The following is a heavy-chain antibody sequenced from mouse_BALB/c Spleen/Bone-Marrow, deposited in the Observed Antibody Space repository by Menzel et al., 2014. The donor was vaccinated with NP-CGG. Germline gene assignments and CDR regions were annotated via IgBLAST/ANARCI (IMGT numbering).Heavy chain of an antibody. CDR1: GYTFSSYW. J-gene: IGHJ4*01. V-gene: IGHV1-9*01. D-gene: IGHD1-1*01. Sequence: LVESGAELIKPGASVKISCKATGYTFSSYWLEWVKQRPGHGLEWIVEILPGSGSTNYTEKFKGKATFAADTSSNTAYMQRSSLTSEDPAVYYCARGGYYGRSYEDYAMDYWGQGTSVPVPS. CDR3: ARGGYYGRSYEDYAMDY. CDR2: ILPGSGST.